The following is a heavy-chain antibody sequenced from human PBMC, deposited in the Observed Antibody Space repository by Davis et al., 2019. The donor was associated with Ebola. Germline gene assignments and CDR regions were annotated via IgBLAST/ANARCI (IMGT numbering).Heavy chain of an antibody. CDR1: GGSISSSSYY. D-gene: IGHD6-13*01. J-gene: IGHJ4*02. V-gene: IGHV4-39*01. CDR3: ARLRIAAAVHFDY. CDR2: IYYSGST. Sequence: SETLSLTCTVSGGSISSSSYYWGWIRQPPGKGLEWIGSIYYSGSTYYNPSLKSRVTISVDTSKNQFSLKLSSVTAAEPAVYYCARLRIAAAVHFDYWGQGTLVTVSS.